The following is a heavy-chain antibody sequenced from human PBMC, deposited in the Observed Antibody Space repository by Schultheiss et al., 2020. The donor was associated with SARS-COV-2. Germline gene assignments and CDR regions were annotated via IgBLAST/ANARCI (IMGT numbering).Heavy chain of an antibody. V-gene: IGHV4-39*02. Sequence: SETLSLTCTVSGGSISSGGYYWSWIRQPPGKGLEWIASTGHTNYNPSLKSRVTMSVDTSKNHFSLKLSSVTAADTAVYYCAREGPRRAGGRIQLWLRSYGMDVWGQGTTVTVSS. CDR2: TGHT. D-gene: IGHD5-18*01. CDR1: GGSISSGGYY. J-gene: IGHJ6*02. CDR3: AREGPRRAGGRIQLWLRSYGMDV.